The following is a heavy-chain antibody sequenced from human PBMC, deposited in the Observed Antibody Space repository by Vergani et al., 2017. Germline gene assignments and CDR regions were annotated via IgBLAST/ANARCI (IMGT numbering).Heavy chain of an antibody. CDR2: ISSGGGDI. Sequence: EVQLLESGGGLVQPGGSRRLSCAGAGFTFDTYTMAYVRQAPGKGLEWVATISSGGGDIFYADSVKGRFTISRDNSKNTLFLQMNSLRAEDTAVYYCARDAVWKQQLVPIDYWGQGTLVTVSS. D-gene: IGHD6-13*01. CDR1: GFTFDTYT. CDR3: ARDAVWKQQLVPIDY. V-gene: IGHV3-21*02. J-gene: IGHJ4*02.